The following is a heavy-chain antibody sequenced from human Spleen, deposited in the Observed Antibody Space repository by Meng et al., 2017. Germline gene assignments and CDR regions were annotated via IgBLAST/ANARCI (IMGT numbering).Heavy chain of an antibody. CDR1: GYNFVGGS. J-gene: IGHJ4*02. CDR3: AKLEGG. V-gene: IGHV1-2*02. D-gene: IGHD1-1*01. CDR2: INPSIGDT. Sequence: ASVKVSCKASGYNFVGGSWLYWIRQAPGQGLEWIGWINPSIGDTNYAQKFLGRVTVTSDASISTVYMELSRLTYDDTATYYCAKLEGGWGQGKLVTVSS.